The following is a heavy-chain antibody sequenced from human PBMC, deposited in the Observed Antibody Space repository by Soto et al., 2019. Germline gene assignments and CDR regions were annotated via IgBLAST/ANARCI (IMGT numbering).Heavy chain of an antibody. D-gene: IGHD2-21*01. V-gene: IGHV3-30*18. Sequence: GGSLRLSCAASGFTFSSYGMHWVRQAPGKGLEWVAVISYDGSNKYYADSVKGRFTISRDNSKNTLYLQMNSLRAEDTAVYYCAKGLLIPTIDYWGQGTLVTVSS. J-gene: IGHJ4*02. CDR3: AKGLLIPTIDY. CDR1: GFTFSSYG. CDR2: ISYDGSNK.